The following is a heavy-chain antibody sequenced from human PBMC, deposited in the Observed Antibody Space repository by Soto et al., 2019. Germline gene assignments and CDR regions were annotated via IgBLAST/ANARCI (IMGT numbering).Heavy chain of an antibody. CDR2: ISAYSGNT. CDR1: GYTFTSYG. Sequence: ASVKVSCKASGYTFTSYGISWARQAPGQGLEWMGWISAYSGNTNYAQKLQGRVTMTTDTSTSTAYMELRSLRSDDTAVYYCARSRDGTRYFRVWGEASLFTVAS. V-gene: IGHV1-18*01. CDR3: ARSRDGTRYFRV. J-gene: IGHJ4*02. D-gene: IGHD3-9*01.